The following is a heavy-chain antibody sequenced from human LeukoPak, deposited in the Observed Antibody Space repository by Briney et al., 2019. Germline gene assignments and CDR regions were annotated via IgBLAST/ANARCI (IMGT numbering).Heavy chain of an antibody. CDR3: AAVYGSGSSVDY. J-gene: IGHJ4*02. D-gene: IGHD3-10*01. CDR1: GFTFDDYA. Sequence: GGSLRLSCAASGFTFDDYAMHWVRQAPGKGLEWVSGISWNSGSIGYADSVKGRFTISRDNAKNSLYLQMNSLRAEDTALYYCAAVYGSGSSVDYWGQGTLVTVSS. CDR2: ISWNSGSI. V-gene: IGHV3-9*01.